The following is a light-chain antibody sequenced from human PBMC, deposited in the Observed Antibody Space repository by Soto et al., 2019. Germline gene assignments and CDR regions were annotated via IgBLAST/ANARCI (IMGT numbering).Light chain of an antibody. V-gene: IGKV3-20*01. CDR3: QQYGTSPIT. J-gene: IGKJ5*01. Sequence: EIVMTQSPGTLSLSPGERATLSCRASQSVSRNFLAWYQQKPGQAPRLLLSGASSRATGIPDRFSGSGSGTDFSLTISRLEPEGFAVYYCQQYGTSPITFGQGTRLEIK. CDR1: QSVSRNF. CDR2: GAS.